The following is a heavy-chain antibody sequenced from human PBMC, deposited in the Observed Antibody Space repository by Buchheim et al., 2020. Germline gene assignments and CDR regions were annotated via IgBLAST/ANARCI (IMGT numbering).Heavy chain of an antibody. V-gene: IGHV1-46*01. CDR1: GYTFTSYY. Sequence: QVQLVQSGAEVKKPGASVKVSCKASGYTFTSYYMHWVRQAPGQGLEWMGIINPSGGSTSYAQKFQGRVNMTRDTSTSTVYMELSSLRSEDTAVYYCARDHSPFDSIVVRNYGMDVWGQGTT. D-gene: IGHD3-22*01. CDR2: INPSGGST. J-gene: IGHJ6*02. CDR3: ARDHSPFDSIVVRNYGMDV.